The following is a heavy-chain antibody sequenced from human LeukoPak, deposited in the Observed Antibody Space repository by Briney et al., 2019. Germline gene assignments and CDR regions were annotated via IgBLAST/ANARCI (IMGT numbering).Heavy chain of an antibody. J-gene: IGHJ4*02. CDR2: IYYSGST. Sequence: SETLSLTCTVSGGSISSYYWSWIRQPPGKGLEWIGYIYYSGSTNYNPPLKSRVTISVDTSKNQFSLKLSSVTAADTAVYYCASASFYGDYTPLSFDYWGQGTLVTVSS. CDR1: GGSISSYY. V-gene: IGHV4-59*08. D-gene: IGHD4-17*01. CDR3: ASASFYGDYTPLSFDY.